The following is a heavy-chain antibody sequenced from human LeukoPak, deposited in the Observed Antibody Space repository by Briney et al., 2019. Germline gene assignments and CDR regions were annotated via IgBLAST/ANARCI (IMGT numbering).Heavy chain of an antibody. CDR3: AKGKGYYGSGPYYFDY. CDR2: ISGSGGST. Sequence: GGSLRLSCAASGFTFSNYWMSWVRQAPGKGLEWVATISGSGGSTHYADSVKGRFTISRDNAKNTLYLQMNSLRVEDTAIYYCAKGKGYYGSGPYYFDYWGQGALVTVSS. D-gene: IGHD3-10*01. V-gene: IGHV3-23*01. CDR1: GFTFSNYW. J-gene: IGHJ4*02.